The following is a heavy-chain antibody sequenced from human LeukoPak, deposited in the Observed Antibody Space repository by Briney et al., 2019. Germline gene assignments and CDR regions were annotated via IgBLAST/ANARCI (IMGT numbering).Heavy chain of an antibody. CDR2: ISGSGGST. CDR3: AKDPWDRYSYGFDWFDP. V-gene: IGHV3-23*01. J-gene: IGHJ5*02. Sequence: GGSLRLSCAASGFTFSSYAMNWVRQAPGKGLEWVSAISGSGGSTYYADSVKGRFTISRDNSKNTLYLQMNSLRAEDTAVYYCAKDPWDRYSYGFDWFDPWGQGTLVTVSS. D-gene: IGHD5-18*01. CDR1: GFTFSSYA.